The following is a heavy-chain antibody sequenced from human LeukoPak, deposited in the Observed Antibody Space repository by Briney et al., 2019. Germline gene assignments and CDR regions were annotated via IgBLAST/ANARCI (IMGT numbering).Heavy chain of an antibody. CDR3: ARLVRVGYNYRYFDY. Sequence: SETLSLTCTVSGGSISSYYWSWIRQPPGKGLEWIGYIYYSGSTNYNPSLKSRVTTSVDTSKNQFSLKLSSVTAADTAVYYCARLVRVGYNYRYFDYWGQGTLVTVSS. CDR1: GGSISSYY. D-gene: IGHD5-24*01. V-gene: IGHV4-59*01. CDR2: IYYSGST. J-gene: IGHJ4*02.